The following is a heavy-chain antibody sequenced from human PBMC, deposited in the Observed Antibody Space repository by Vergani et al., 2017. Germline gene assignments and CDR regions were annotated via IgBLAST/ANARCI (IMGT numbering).Heavy chain of an antibody. Sequence: EVQLVQSGAEVKTPGESLRISCKGSGYSFTSYWISWVRQTPGKGLEWMGRIDPSDSYTNYSPSFQGHVTISADKSISTAYLQWSSLKASDTAMYYCARRTTLLRSIYWFDPWGQGTLVTVSS. CDR2: IDPSDSYT. CDR3: ARRTTLLRSIYWFDP. D-gene: IGHD2/OR15-2a*01. J-gene: IGHJ5*02. V-gene: IGHV5-10-1*03. CDR1: GYSFTSYW.